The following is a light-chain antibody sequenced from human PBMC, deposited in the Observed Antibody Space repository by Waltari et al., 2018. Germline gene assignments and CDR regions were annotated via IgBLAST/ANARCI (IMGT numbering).Light chain of an antibody. CDR3: CSYEPFNRV. Sequence: QSALTQPASVSGSPGQSLPISCSGPNNLVSWYQQFPGKVPKLVIYATPGRPSGVSNRFSGSKSGDTASLTISGLQPGDEADYYCCSYEPFNRVFGGGTKLTVL. CDR2: ATP. J-gene: IGLJ3*02. V-gene: IGLV2-23*01. CDR1: NNL.